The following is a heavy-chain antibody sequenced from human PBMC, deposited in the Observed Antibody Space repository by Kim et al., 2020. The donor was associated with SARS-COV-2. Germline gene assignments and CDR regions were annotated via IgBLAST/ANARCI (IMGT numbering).Heavy chain of an antibody. V-gene: IGHV4-34*01. D-gene: IGHD2-15*01. CDR2: INHSGSN. CDR3: ARGPYCGGGHCYLGAYNWFDP. CDR1: GGSFSGYY. J-gene: IGHJ5*02. Sequence: SETLSLTCAVYGGSFSGYYWIWIRQPPGKGLEWIGEINHSGSNNYNPSLKSRVTISVDTSKNQFSLKLSSVTVADTAVYYCARGPYCGGGHCYLGAYNWFDPWGQGTLVTVSS.